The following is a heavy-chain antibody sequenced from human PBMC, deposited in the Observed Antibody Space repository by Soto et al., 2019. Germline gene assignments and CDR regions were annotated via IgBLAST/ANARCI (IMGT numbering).Heavy chain of an antibody. CDR2: IYAPNGNT. J-gene: IGHJ6*02. CDR3: ANRGNPLMDV. V-gene: IGHV1-18*01. Sequence: QVQLVQSGGEVKEPGASVKVSCKASPYNFDSDGITWLRQAPGKGLEWLGWIYAPNGNTNYAQKFQDRVIMTTDKSTMTCYMERRSLRSDDTAVYDCANRGNPLMDVWGQGTTVAVS. CDR1: PYNFDSDG.